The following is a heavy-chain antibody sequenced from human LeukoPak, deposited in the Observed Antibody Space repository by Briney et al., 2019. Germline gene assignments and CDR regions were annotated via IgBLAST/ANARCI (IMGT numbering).Heavy chain of an antibody. CDR3: VREGYIYGFHHGDYFGY. V-gene: IGHV3-7*01. D-gene: IGHD5-18*01. CDR1: GLSFITHW. CDR2: IKQDGSEK. J-gene: IGHJ4*02. Sequence: GGSLRLSCAASGLSFITHWMSWVRQAPGKGLEWVANIKQDGSEKFYVDSVKGRFTISRDNAQNSLSLQMSSLRVEDTAVYYSVREGYIYGFHHGDYFGYWGQGTLVTVSS.